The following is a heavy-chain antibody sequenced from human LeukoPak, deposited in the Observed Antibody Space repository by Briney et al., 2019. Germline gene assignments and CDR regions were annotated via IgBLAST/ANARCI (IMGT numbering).Heavy chain of an antibody. CDR1: GFTFSSYA. J-gene: IGHJ6*02. CDR2: ISGSGDSA. CDR3: AKFSGSYYYYYAMDV. Sequence: GGSLTLSCAASGFTFSSYAMTWVRQAQGKGLEWVSAISGSGDSAYYADSVKGRFTISRDNCKNTLYLQMDSLGAENTAVYYCAKFSGSYYYYYAMDVWGQGTTVTVSS. D-gene: IGHD1-26*01. V-gene: IGHV3-23*01.